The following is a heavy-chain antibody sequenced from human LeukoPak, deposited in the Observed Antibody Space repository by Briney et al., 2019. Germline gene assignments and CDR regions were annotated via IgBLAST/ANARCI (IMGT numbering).Heavy chain of an antibody. V-gene: IGHV3-53*01. CDR2: IYSGGST. Sequence: ETLSLTCTVSGGSISTSSYYWSWVRQAPGKGLEWVSFIYSGGSTHYSDSVKGRFTISRDNSKNTLYLQMNSLRAEDTAVYYCARRAGAYSHPYDYWGQGTLVTVSS. J-gene: IGHJ4*02. CDR1: GGSISTSSYY. CDR3: ARRAGAYSHPYDY. D-gene: IGHD4/OR15-4a*01.